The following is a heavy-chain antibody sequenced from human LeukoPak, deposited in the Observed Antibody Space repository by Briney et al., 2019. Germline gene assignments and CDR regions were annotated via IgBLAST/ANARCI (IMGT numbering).Heavy chain of an antibody. CDR2: IYYSGST. CDR1: GGSISSSSYY. Sequence: SETLSLTCTVSGGSISSSSYYWGWIRQPPGKGLEWIGSIYYSGSTYYNPSLKSRVTISVDTSKNQFSLKLSSVTAADTAVYYCARALSGVTGTYNAFDIWDQGTMVTVSS. D-gene: IGHD1-7*01. V-gene: IGHV4-39*07. J-gene: IGHJ3*02. CDR3: ARALSGVTGTYNAFDI.